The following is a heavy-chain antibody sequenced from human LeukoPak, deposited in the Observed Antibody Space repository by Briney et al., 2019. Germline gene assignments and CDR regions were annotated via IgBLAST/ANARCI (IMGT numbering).Heavy chain of an antibody. CDR3: AKDRLYLGYFDN. CDR1: GFTFDTYA. J-gene: IGHJ4*02. CDR2: TTGDGHST. V-gene: IGHV3-23*01. D-gene: IGHD2/OR15-2a*01. Sequence: TGGSLRLFCAASGFTFDTYAMSWVRQAPGKGLEWVSGTTGDGHSTYYADSVKGRFIISRDNSKNTLYLQIHNLRVEDTALYYCAKDRLYLGYFDNWGQGTLVTVSS.